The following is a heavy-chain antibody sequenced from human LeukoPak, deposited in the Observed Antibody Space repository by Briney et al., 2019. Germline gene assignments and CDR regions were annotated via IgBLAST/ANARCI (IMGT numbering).Heavy chain of an antibody. CDR2: ISGSGGST. V-gene: IGHV3-23*01. D-gene: IGHD3-22*01. CDR1: GFTFSNYA. J-gene: IGHJ4*02. CDR3: AREYYYDSSGFIDY. Sequence: GGSLRLSCAASGFTFSNYAMSWVRQAPGRGLEWVSIISGSGGSTYYADSVKGRFTISRDNSKNTLYLQMNSLRAEDTAVYYCAREYYYDSSGFIDYWGQGTLVTVSS.